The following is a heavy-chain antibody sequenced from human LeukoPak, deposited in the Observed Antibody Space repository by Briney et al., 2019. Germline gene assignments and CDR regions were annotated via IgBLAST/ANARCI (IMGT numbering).Heavy chain of an antibody. J-gene: IGHJ2*01. CDR2: FDPEDGET. CDR1: GYTLTELS. D-gene: IGHD1-26*01. CDR3: ARDNAVGATIKGAYWYFDL. Sequence: ASVKVSCKVSGYTLTELSMHWVRQAPGKRLEWMGGFDPEDGETIYAQKFQGRVTMTEDTSTDTAYMELSSLRSEDTAVYYCARDNAVGATIKGAYWYFDLWGRGTPVTVSS. V-gene: IGHV1-24*01.